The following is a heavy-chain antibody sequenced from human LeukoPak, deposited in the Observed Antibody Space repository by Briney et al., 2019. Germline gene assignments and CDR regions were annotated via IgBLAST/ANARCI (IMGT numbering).Heavy chain of an antibody. Sequence: GGSLRLSCAASGFTFSRYSMNWVRQAPGKGLEWVSYISSSSSTVYYADSVKGRFTISRDNAKNSLYLQMNSLRAEDTAVYYCARDVSYYMDVWGKGTTVTVSS. CDR3: ARDVSYYMDV. D-gene: IGHD2/OR15-2a*01. V-gene: IGHV3-48*04. J-gene: IGHJ6*03. CDR2: ISSSSSTV. CDR1: GFTFSRYS.